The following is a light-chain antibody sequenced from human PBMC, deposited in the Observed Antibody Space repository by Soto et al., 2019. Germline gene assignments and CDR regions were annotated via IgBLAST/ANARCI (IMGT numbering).Light chain of an antibody. CDR3: QQYNDNWT. Sequence: DIQXTQSPXTLXXSVGDRVTITCRASQSISSWLAWYQQKPGTAPKLLIYKASTLQTGVPSRFSGSGXGTEFTLTISSLQPDDFATYYCQQYNDNWTFGQGTKVEIK. CDR2: KAS. V-gene: IGKV1-5*03. CDR1: QSISSW. J-gene: IGKJ1*01.